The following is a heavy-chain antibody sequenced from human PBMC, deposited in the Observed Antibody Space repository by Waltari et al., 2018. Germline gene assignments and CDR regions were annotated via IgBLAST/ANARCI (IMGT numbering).Heavy chain of an antibody. CDR1: GYTFISYA. V-gene: IGHV1-3*01. Sequence: QVQLVQSGAEVKKPGASVKVSCKASGYTFISYAMHWVRQAPGQRLEWMGWINAGNGNTKYSQKFQGRVTITRETSASTAYMELSSLRSEDTAVYYCARGQVTTLYYYYYGMDVWGQGTTVTVSS. J-gene: IGHJ6*02. D-gene: IGHD4-17*01. CDR3: ARGQVTTLYYYYYGMDV. CDR2: INAGNGNT.